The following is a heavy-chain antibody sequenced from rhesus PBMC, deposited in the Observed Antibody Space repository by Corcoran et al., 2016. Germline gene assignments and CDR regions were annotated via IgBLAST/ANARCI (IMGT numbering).Heavy chain of an antibody. J-gene: IGHJ6*01. CDR3: ARDVGTYSNYVYYGLDS. V-gene: IGHV3-54*02. D-gene: IGHD4-23*01. Sequence: EVQLVESGGGLVQPGGSLRLSCAASGFTFSSYGIHWVRQAPGKGLGWVAVISYDGSKKYYADSVKDRFTISRDNSKNMLYLQMNNLKLEDTAVYYCARDVGTYSNYVYYGLDSWGQGVVVTVSS. CDR2: ISYDGSKK. CDR1: GFTFSSYG.